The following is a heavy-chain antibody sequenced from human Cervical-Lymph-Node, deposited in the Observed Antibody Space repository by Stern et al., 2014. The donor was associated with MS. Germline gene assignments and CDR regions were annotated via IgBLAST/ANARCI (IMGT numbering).Heavy chain of an antibody. D-gene: IGHD5-24*01. CDR1: GFTFSSYG. J-gene: IGHJ4*02. CDR3: ARGHIPYAYNYLFDY. V-gene: IGHV3-33*01. CDR2: AWYDGSTA. Sequence: DQLVESGGGVVQPGTSLRLSCAASGFTFSSYGMHLVPQAPGKGLEWVALAWYDGSTAYYTNSVKGRFTISRDNSKNTLSLQMNSLTAEDTAVYYCARGHIPYAYNYLFDYWGQGTLVTVSS.